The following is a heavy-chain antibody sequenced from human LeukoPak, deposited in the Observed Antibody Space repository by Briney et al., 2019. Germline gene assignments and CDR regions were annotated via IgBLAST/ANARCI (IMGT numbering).Heavy chain of an antibody. Sequence: GGSLRLSCAGSGFPFSSHGMNWVRQAPGKGLEWVSGISPGGGPTYYADSVRGRFSISRGDLKNTLYLQMTNLRAEDTAVYYCAKDGAWLRFDDWGQGILVTVSS. D-gene: IGHD5-12*01. CDR3: AKDGAWLRFDD. V-gene: IGHV3-23*01. J-gene: IGHJ4*02. CDR2: ISPGGGPT. CDR1: GFPFSSHG.